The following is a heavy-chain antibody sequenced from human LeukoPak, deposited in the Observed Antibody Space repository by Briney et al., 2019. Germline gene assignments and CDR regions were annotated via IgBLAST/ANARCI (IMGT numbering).Heavy chain of an antibody. CDR1: GFTFSSYA. V-gene: IGHV3-64*01. CDR3: ARSPSDGSGSYYNELDY. CDR2: ISSNGGST. J-gene: IGHJ4*02. D-gene: IGHD3-10*01. Sequence: PGGSLRLSCPASGFTFSSYAMHWVRQAPGKGLEYVSAISSNGGSTYYANSVKGRFTISRDNSKNTLYLQMGSLRAEDMAVYYCARSPSDGSGSYYNELDYWGQGTLVTVSS.